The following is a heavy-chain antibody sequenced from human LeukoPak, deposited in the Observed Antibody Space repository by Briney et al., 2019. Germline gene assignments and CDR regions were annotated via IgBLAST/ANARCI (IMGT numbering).Heavy chain of an antibody. V-gene: IGHV3-21*01. J-gene: IGHJ4*02. CDR2: ISSSSSYI. CDR3: AREPKVRGAERFFDY. D-gene: IGHD3-10*01. CDR1: GFTFSSYS. Sequence: GGSLRLSCAASGFTFSSYSMNWVRQASGKGLEWVSSISSSSSYIYYADSVKGRFTISRDNAKNSLCLQMNSLRAEDTAVYYCAREPKVRGAERFFDYWGQGTLVTVSS.